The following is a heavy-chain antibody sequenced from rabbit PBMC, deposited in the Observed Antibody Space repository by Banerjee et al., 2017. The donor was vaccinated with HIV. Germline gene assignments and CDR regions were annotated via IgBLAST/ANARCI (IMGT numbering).Heavy chain of an antibody. D-gene: IGHD1-1*01. V-gene: IGHV1S45*01. CDR3: ARGLTGIIGWNFNL. J-gene: IGHJ4*01. CDR2: INTSSGNT. Sequence: QLEESGGGLVKPEGSLILTCKASGFDFSSSTMCWVRQAPGKGLEWIACINTSSGNTVYATWAKGRFTISRTSSTTVALQMTSLTAADTATYFCARGLTGIIGWNFNLWGQGTLVTVS. CDR1: GFDFSSST.